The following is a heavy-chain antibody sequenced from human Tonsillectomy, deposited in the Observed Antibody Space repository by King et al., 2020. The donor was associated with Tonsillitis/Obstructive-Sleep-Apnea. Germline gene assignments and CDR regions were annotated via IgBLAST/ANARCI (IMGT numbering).Heavy chain of an antibody. Sequence: QLVQSGAEVKKPGASVKISCKASGYTFTSYYIHWVRQAPGQGLEWMGIINPSGGSTSNAQKFQGRVTMTRDTSTSTVYMELSSLRSEDTAVYYCARPPGGFWSGYSRAPLGYWGQGTLVTVSS. J-gene: IGHJ4*02. D-gene: IGHD3-3*01. CDR3: ARPPGGFWSGYSRAPLGY. CDR2: INPSGGST. CDR1: GYTFTSYY. V-gene: IGHV1-46*01.